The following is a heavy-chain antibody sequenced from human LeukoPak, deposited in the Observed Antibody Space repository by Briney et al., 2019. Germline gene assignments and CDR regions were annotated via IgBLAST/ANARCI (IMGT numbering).Heavy chain of an antibody. Sequence: GGSLRLSCAASGFTFSSYAMSWVRQAPGKGLEWVSGISGSGGNTYYADSVRGRFTISRDNSKNTLYLHMSSLRVEDTAVYYCAKDRYCHTTGWYYGEDWGQGTLVTVSS. D-gene: IGHD6-19*01. CDR1: GFTFSSYA. J-gene: IGHJ4*02. CDR3: AKDRYCHTTGWYYGED. V-gene: IGHV3-23*01. CDR2: ISGSGGNT.